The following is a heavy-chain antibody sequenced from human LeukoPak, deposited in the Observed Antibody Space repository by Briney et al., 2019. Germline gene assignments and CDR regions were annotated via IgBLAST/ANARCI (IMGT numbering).Heavy chain of an antibody. CDR3: ARLRGGGGYHYMDV. CDR1: GGSLGRSNTY. D-gene: IGHD2-21*01. V-gene: IGHV4-39*01. Sequence: PSETLSLTCTVSGGSLGRSNTYWGWIRQTPGKGLEWLGTILHSGYTYNNPSLKRRVTMSVDSSKNQFSPSLRSVTAADTAVYCARLRGGGGYHYMDVWGKGTTVIVCS. CDR2: ILHSGYT. J-gene: IGHJ6*03.